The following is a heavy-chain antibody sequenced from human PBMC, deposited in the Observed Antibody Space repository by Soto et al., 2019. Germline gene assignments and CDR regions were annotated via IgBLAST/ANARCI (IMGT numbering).Heavy chain of an antibody. V-gene: IGHV3-21*01. CDR1: GFTFISYS. CDR3: ACSRAYSAYDYNY. Sequence: EVQLVESGGGLVKPGGSLRLSCAASGFTFISYSMNWVRQAPGKGLEWVSSISSSSSYIYYADSVKGRFTISRANAKNSLYLQLNSLRAEDTAVYYCACSRAYSAYDYNYWGQGTLVTVSS. D-gene: IGHD5-12*01. J-gene: IGHJ4*02. CDR2: ISSSSSYI.